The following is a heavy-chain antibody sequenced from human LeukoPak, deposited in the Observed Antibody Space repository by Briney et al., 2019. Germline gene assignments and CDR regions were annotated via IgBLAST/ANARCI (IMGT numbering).Heavy chain of an antibody. J-gene: IGHJ3*02. Sequence: SETLSLTCAVYGGSFSGYYRSWIRQPPGKGLEWIGEINHSGSTNYNPSLKSRVTISVDTSKNQFSLKLSSVTAADTAVYYCAREYYDILTGFDAFDIWGQGTMVTVSS. CDR1: GGSFSGYY. CDR3: AREYYDILTGFDAFDI. D-gene: IGHD3-9*01. V-gene: IGHV4-34*01. CDR2: INHSGST.